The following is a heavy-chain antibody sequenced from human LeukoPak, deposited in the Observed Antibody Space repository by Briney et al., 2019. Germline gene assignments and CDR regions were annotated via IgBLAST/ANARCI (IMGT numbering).Heavy chain of an antibody. D-gene: IGHD2-2*01. V-gene: IGHV1-69*13. CDR3: ARGYCSSTSCYAGHFDY. Sequence: ASVKVSCKASGGTFSNYAISWVRQAPGQGLEWMGGIIPIFGTANYAQKFQGRVTITADESTSTAYMELSSLRSEDTAVYYCARGYCSSTSCYAGHFDYWGQGTLVTVSS. CDR1: GGTFSNYA. J-gene: IGHJ4*02. CDR2: IIPIFGTA.